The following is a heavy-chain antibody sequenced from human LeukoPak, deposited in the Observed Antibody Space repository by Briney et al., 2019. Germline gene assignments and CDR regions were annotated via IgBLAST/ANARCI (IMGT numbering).Heavy chain of an antibody. CDR2: IYPGNSDT. D-gene: IGHD2-21*02. CDR1: GYIFSTYW. Sequence: GESLKISCKGSGYIFSTYWIGWVRQMPGKGLEWMGTIYPGNSDTRYSPSSQGQVTISADRSISTAYLQWSSLKASDTAIYYCARRAYCSGDCTRHYSYYYSMDVWGHGTTVTVSS. J-gene: IGHJ6*02. CDR3: ARRAYCSGDCTRHYSYYYSMDV. V-gene: IGHV5-51*01.